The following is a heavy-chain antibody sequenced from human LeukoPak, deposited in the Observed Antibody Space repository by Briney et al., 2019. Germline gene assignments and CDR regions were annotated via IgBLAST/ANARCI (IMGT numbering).Heavy chain of an antibody. CDR2: IYYSGNT. CDR1: GGSIRSGDYY. J-gene: IGHJ3*02. D-gene: IGHD3-22*01. Sequence: HPSETLSLTCTVSGGSIRSGDYYWSWIRQPPGKGLEWIGYIYYSGNTYYNPSLKSRVTISVDTSKKQFSLTLSSVTAADTAVYYCARAKITMMVGIPADAFDIWGQGTMVTVS. V-gene: IGHV4-30-4*08. CDR3: ARAKITMMVGIPADAFDI.